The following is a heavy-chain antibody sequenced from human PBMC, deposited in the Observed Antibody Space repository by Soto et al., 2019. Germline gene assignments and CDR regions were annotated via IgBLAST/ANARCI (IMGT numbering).Heavy chain of an antibody. CDR3: ARADNDYYYYYGMDV. Sequence: QVQLVESGGGAVQPGRSLRLSCAASGFTFSSYAMHWVRQAPGKGLEWVAVISYDGSNKYYADSVKGRFTISRDNSKNTQDLQMNSLRAEDTAVYYCARADNDYYYYYGMDVWGQGTTVTVSS. J-gene: IGHJ6*02. V-gene: IGHV3-30-3*01. CDR1: GFTFSSYA. CDR2: ISYDGSNK.